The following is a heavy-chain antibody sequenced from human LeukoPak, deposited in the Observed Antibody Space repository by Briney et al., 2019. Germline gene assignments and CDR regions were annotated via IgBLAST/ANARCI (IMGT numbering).Heavy chain of an antibody. J-gene: IGHJ4*02. D-gene: IGHD3-16*01. Sequence: PSETLSLTCTVSGYSINSGYTWGWIRQPPGKGLEWIGNIYHSGGTYYNPSLTSRVTISVDTSKNQFSLKLTSVTAADTAVYYCARDGVGGVKYWGQGTLVTVSS. CDR1: GYSINSGYT. V-gene: IGHV4-38-2*02. CDR3: ARDGVGGVKY. CDR2: IYHSGGT.